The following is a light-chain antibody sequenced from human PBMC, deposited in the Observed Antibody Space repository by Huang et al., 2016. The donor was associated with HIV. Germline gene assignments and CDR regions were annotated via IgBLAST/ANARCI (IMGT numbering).Light chain of an antibody. J-gene: IGKJ3*01. Sequence: DIVMTQTPLSLSVIPGQPASLSCKSSQSPLHTDGKTSLYWYLQKPGQSPHLLIDERSGRLSGVPGRVRGSGLGTDFTLKISRVEAEDVGVYYCMQGIHLPFTFGPGTKVDIK. CDR3: MQGIHLPFT. CDR1: QSPLHTDGKTS. CDR2: ERS. V-gene: IGKV2-29*03.